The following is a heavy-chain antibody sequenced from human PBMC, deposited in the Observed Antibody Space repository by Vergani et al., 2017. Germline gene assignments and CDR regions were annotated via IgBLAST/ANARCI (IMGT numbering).Heavy chain of an antibody. D-gene: IGHD3-10*01. CDR1: GYSISSGYY. J-gene: IGHJ5*02. Sequence: QVKLQESGPGLVKPSETLSLTCAVSGYSISSGYYWGWIRQPPGKGLEWIGGIYHMGSTYYNPSLKSRVTRSVDTSKNQFSLKLSSVTAADTAVYYCASLASVRGVISQNWFDPWGQGTLVTVSS. CDR3: ASLASVRGVISQNWFDP. V-gene: IGHV4-38-2*01. CDR2: IYHMGST.